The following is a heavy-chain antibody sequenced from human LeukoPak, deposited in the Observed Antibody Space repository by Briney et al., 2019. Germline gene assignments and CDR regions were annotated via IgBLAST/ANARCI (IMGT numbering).Heavy chain of an antibody. CDR3: ARLSSAGDDYFYGMDV. Sequence: ASVKVSCKASRYTFTDYFMHWVRQAPGQGLEWMGWISPNSGGTNYAQKFQGWVTMTRDTSISTAYMELSRLRSDDTAVYYCARLSSAGDDYFYGMDVWGQGTSVTVSS. CDR2: ISPNSGGT. V-gene: IGHV1-2*04. D-gene: IGHD6-25*01. J-gene: IGHJ6*02. CDR1: RYTFTDYF.